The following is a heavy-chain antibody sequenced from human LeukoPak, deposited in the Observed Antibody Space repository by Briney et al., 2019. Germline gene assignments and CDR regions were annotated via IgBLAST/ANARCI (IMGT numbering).Heavy chain of an antibody. V-gene: IGHV3-23*01. CDR2: ISGSGDDT. Sequence: GGSLRLSCVVSGFPFSTYAMSWVRQAPGKGLEWVSGISGSGDDTYYAASVKGRFTVSRDTSKNTLYLQMNSLRAEDTAVYYCAKDPLNTVMVSPTFDYWGQGTLVTVSS. CDR1: GFPFSTYA. J-gene: IGHJ4*02. CDR3: AKDPLNTVMVSPTFDY. D-gene: IGHD5-18*01.